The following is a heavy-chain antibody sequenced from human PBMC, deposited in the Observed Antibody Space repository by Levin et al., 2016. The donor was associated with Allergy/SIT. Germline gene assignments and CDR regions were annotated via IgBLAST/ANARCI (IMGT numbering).Heavy chain of an antibody. D-gene: IGHD2-15*01. V-gene: IGHV3-23*01. CDR3: TTREVVPPGG. CDR1: GFTFSTNA. Sequence: GESLKISCVASGFTFSTNAMTWARQAPGKGLEWVAAISDTGASTYYADSVKGRFTISRDNSKNTVYLQMNNLRAEDTAIYYCTTREVVPPGGWGQGTLVTVSS. J-gene: IGHJ4*02. CDR2: ISDTGAST.